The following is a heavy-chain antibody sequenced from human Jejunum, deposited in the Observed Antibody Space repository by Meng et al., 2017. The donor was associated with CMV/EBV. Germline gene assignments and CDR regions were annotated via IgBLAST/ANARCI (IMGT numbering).Heavy chain of an antibody. D-gene: IGHD3-10*01. CDR3: ARGQVTVAGGAIITKIEDYYVMDV. Sequence: KGLEWVSSITSGTSYIYSSSSYIFYADSVKGRFTISRDNAKNSLYLQMDSLGAEDTAVYYCARGQVTVAGGAIITKIEDYYVMDVWGQGTTVTVSS. CDR2: ITSGTSYIYSSSSYI. J-gene: IGHJ6*02. V-gene: IGHV3-21*04.